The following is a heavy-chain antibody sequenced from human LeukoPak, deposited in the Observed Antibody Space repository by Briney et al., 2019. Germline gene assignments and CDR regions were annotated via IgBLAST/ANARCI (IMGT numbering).Heavy chain of an antibody. V-gene: IGHV3-74*01. D-gene: IGHD6-19*01. CDR1: GFTFSSYW. Sequence: GGSLRLSCAASGFTFSSYWMHWVRQAPGKGLVWVSRISTDGSTTTYADSVKGRFTISRDNAKNTAYLQMNSLRAEDTAVYYCARALRAVAFDYWGQGTLVTVSS. CDR3: ARALRAVAFDY. J-gene: IGHJ4*02. CDR2: ISTDGSTT.